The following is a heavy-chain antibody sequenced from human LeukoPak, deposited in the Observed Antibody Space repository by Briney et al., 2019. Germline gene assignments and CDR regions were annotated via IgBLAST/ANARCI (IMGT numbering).Heavy chain of an antibody. J-gene: IGHJ4*02. D-gene: IGHD3-22*01. V-gene: IGHV4-59*01. CDR1: GASINSSY. CDR2: ISYRGNT. Sequence: SETLSLTCTVSGASINSSYWSWIRQPPGKGLEWIGYISYRGNTNYNPSLKSRVTMSVDTSKNQFSLRLTSITGADTGVFYCARVQFDSSGFYSYFDHWGQGALVTVSS. CDR3: ARVQFDSSGFYSYFDH.